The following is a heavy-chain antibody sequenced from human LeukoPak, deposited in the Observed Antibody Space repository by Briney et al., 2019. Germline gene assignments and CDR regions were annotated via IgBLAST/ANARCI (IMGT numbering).Heavy chain of an antibody. CDR3: ARGNIVVVVAATRCAFDI. CDR1: GFTFSSYG. Sequence: PGGSLRLSCAASGFTFSSYGMHWVRQAPGKGLEWVAVIWYDGSNKYYADSVKGRFTISRDNSKNTLYLQMNSLRAEDTAVYYCARGNIVVVVAATRCAFDIWGQGTMVTVSS. V-gene: IGHV3-33*01. D-gene: IGHD2-15*01. CDR2: IWYDGSNK. J-gene: IGHJ3*02.